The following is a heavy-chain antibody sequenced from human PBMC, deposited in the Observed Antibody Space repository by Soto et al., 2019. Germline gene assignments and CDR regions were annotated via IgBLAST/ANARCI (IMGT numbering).Heavy chain of an antibody. J-gene: IGHJ5*02. V-gene: IGHV4-31*03. CDR1: GGSISSGGYY. D-gene: IGHD2-2*01. CDR2: IYYSGST. Sequence: PSETLSLTCTVSGGSISSGGYYWSWIRHHPGKGLEWIGYIYYSGSTYYNPSLKSRVTISVDTSVNQFSLKLSSVTAADTAVYYCARVGCSSTSCYHFDPWGQGTLVTVSS. CDR3: ARVGCSSTSCYHFDP.